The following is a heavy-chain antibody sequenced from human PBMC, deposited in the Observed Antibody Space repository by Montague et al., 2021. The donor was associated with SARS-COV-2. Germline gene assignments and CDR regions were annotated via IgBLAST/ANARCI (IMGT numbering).Heavy chain of an antibody. D-gene: IGHD5-12*01. Sequence: TLSLTCTVSGGSISSGGYYWSWIRQHPGKGLEWIGYVYNSGSTXYNPSLKSRVTISVDTSKNQFSLKLSSVTAADTAVYYCARVEFDGGYDSVPLDVWGQGTMVTVSS. V-gene: IGHV4-31*03. CDR1: GGSISSGGYY. CDR3: ARVEFDGGYDSVPLDV. CDR2: VYNSGST. J-gene: IGHJ6*02.